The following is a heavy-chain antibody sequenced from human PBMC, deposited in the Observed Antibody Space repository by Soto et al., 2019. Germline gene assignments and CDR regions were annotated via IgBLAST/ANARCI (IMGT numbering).Heavy chain of an antibody. CDR1: GGTFSSYA. D-gene: IGHD1-26*01. J-gene: IGHJ6*02. V-gene: IGHV1-69*01. Sequence: QVQLVQSGAEVKKPGSSVKVSCKASGGTFSSYAISWVRQAPGQGLEWMGGIIPIFGTANYAQKFQGRVTITADESTSTAYMELSSLRSEDTAVCYCARDSGSYGIYYYYGMDVWGQGTTVTVSS. CDR3: ARDSGSYGIYYYYGMDV. CDR2: IIPIFGTA.